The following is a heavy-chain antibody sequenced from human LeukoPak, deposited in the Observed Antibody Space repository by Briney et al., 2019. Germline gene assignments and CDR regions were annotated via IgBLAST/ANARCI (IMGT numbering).Heavy chain of an antibody. CDR1: GGSISSYY. J-gene: IGHJ3*02. V-gene: IGHV4-59*08. D-gene: IGHD6-13*01. Sequence: SETLSLTCTVSGGSISSYYWSWIRQPPGKGLEWIGYIYYSGSTKYNPSLKSGVTISVDTSKNQFSLKLTSVTAADTAVYYCASRGVAAAYDSFDIWGQGTMVTVSS. CDR3: ASRGVAAAYDSFDI. CDR2: IYYSGST.